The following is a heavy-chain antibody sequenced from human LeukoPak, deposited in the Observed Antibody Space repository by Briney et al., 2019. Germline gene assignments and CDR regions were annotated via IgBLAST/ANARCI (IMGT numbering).Heavy chain of an antibody. Sequence: GGSLRLSCAASGFTFSSYAMSWVRQAPGKGLELVSAISGSGGSTYHADSVKGRFTISRDNSKNTLYLQMNSLRAEDTAVYYCAKDQAGYCSSTSCYAGYYYGMDVWGQGTTVTVSS. CDR2: ISGSGGST. J-gene: IGHJ6*02. D-gene: IGHD2-2*03. CDR1: GFTFSSYA. CDR3: AKDQAGYCSSTSCYAGYYYGMDV. V-gene: IGHV3-23*01.